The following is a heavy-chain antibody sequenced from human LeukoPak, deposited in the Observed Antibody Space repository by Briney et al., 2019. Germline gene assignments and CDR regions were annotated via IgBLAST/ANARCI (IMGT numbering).Heavy chain of an antibody. CDR2: IDYRGNT. Sequence: PSETLSLTCAVYGGSFSSYYWNWIRQPPGKGLEWIGYIDYRGNTNYNSSLKSRVSISEDTSRYQFSLKLSSVTAADTAVYYCARLTYSSSRTSYWYFDLWGRGTLVTVSS. CDR1: GGSFSSYY. J-gene: IGHJ2*01. CDR3: ARLTYSSSRTSYWYFDL. V-gene: IGHV4-59*08. D-gene: IGHD6-13*01.